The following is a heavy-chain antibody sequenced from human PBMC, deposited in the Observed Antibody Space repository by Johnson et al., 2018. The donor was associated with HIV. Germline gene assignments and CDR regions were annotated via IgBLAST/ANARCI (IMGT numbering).Heavy chain of an antibody. D-gene: IGHD3-10*01. CDR1: GFTFDDYG. CDR2: IGTAGDT. J-gene: IGHJ1*01. Sequence: VQLVESGGGVVRPGGSLRLSCAASGFTFDDYGMSWVRQAPGKGLEWVSGIGTAGDTYYPGSVKGRFTISRDNSKNTLYLQMNSLRAEDTAVYLCARRVNTMVRGLLGLRWAMWG. CDR3: ARRVNTMVRGLLGLRWAM. V-gene: IGHV3-20*04.